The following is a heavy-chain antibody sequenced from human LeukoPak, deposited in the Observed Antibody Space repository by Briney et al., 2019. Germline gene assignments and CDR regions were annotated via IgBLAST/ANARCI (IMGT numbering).Heavy chain of an antibody. D-gene: IGHD2-2*01. V-gene: IGHV1-18*01. J-gene: IGHJ6*02. CDR2: ISAYNGNT. CDR3: ARGRVRDGMDV. CDR1: GGTFSSYT. Sequence: GSSVKVSCKASGGTFSSYTISWVRQAPGQGLEWMGWISAYNGNTNYAQKLQGRVTMTTDTSTSTAYMELRSLRSDDTAVYYCARGRVRDGMDVWGQGTTVTVSS.